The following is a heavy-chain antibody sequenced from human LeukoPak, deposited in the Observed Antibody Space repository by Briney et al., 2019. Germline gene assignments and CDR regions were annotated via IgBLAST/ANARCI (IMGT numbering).Heavy chain of an antibody. CDR2: INHRGST. D-gene: IGHD3-22*01. V-gene: IGHV4-34*01. CDR1: GGSFSGYY. J-gene: IGHJ4*02. Sequence: SETLSLTCAVYGGSFSGYYWSWIRQPPGRGLEWIGEINHRGSTNYNPSLKSRVTISIDTSKKQFSLKVSSVTAADTAVYYCAREGYHYDSSGLPYYFDYWGQGTLVTVSS. CDR3: AREGYHYDSSGLPYYFDY.